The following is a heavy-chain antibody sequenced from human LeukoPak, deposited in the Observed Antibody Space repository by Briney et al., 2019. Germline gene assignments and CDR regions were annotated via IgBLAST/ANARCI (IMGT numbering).Heavy chain of an antibody. J-gene: IGHJ4*02. V-gene: IGHV3-7*03. CDR3: ARDSPVCSY. CDR1: GFTFSSYW. Sequence: AGGSLRLSCAASGFTFSSYWMSWVRQAPGKGLEWVANIKQDGSEKYYVDSVKGRFTISRDTSKNTLYLQMNSLRVEDTAVYYCARDSPVCSYWGQGTLVTVSS. D-gene: IGHD3-10*02. CDR2: IKQDGSEK.